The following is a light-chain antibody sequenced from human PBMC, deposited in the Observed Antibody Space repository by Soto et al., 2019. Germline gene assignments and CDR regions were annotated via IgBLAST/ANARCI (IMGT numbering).Light chain of an antibody. V-gene: IGKV1-8*01. CDR2: RAS. Sequence: AIRMTQSPSSLSASTGDRVTITCRASQDISNYLNWYQQKPGKAPKLLIYRASALQSGVPSRFSGSGSGTEFTLTIDSLQPDDFATFYCQQYSTYPLTFGGGTKVDIK. CDR3: QQYSTYPLT. J-gene: IGKJ4*01. CDR1: QDISNY.